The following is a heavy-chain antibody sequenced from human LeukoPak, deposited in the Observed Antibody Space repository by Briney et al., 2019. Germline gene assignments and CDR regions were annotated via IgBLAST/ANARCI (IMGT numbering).Heavy chain of an antibody. D-gene: IGHD3-10*01. CDR3: AKIGYGSGSSKRYYFDC. V-gene: IGHV3-23*01. CDR1: GFTFSSYA. J-gene: IGHJ4*02. CDR2: ISGSGGTT. Sequence: GGSPRLSCAASGFTFSSYAMSWVRQAPGKGLEWVSAISGSGGTTYYADSVKGRFTISRDNSKNTLYLQMNSLRAEDTAVYYCAKIGYGSGSSKRYYFDCWGQGTLVTVSS.